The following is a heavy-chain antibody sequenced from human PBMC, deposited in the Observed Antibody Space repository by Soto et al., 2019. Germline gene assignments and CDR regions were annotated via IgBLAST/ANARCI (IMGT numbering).Heavy chain of an antibody. D-gene: IGHD3-3*01. CDR3: ARDEDDFWSGYWHV. J-gene: IGHJ6*02. Sequence: GASVKVSCKASGYTFTSYGISWVRQAPGQGLEWMGWISAYNGNTNYAQKLQGRVTMTTDTSTSTAYMELRSLRSDDTAVCYCARDEDDFWSGYWHVWGQGTTVTVSS. V-gene: IGHV1-18*01. CDR2: ISAYNGNT. CDR1: GYTFTSYG.